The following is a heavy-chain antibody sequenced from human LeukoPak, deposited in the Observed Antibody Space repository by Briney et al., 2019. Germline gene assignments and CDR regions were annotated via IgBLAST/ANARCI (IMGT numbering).Heavy chain of an antibody. Sequence: SETLSLTCTVSGGSIRSTSHHWGWIRQPPGKGLEWIGSMYYRGTSDDNPSLRSRVTISVDTSKNQLSLKLRSVTAADTAVYYCARGDNSGYYSLDYWGQGSLVTVSS. J-gene: IGHJ4*02. CDR2: MYYRGTS. D-gene: IGHD3-22*01. V-gene: IGHV4-39*07. CDR1: GGSIRSTSHH. CDR3: ARGDNSGYYSLDY.